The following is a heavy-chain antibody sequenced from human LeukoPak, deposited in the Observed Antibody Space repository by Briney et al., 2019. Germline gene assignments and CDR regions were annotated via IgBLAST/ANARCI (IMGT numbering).Heavy chain of an antibody. CDR2: ISSSGRTM. J-gene: IGHJ4*02. CDR3: ARLGSLCRNDACYGG. Sequence: GGSLRLSGAASGFTFSSYEMNWVRQAPGKGLEWISHISSSGRTMYYADSVKGRFTISRDNAKNSLYLQMNSLRAEDTAVYYCARLGSLCRNDACYGGWGQGILVTVSS. CDR1: GFTFSSYE. D-gene: IGHD2-8*01. V-gene: IGHV3-48*03.